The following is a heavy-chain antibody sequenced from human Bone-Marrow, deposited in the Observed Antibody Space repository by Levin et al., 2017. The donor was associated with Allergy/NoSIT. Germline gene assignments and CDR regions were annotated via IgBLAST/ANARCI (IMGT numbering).Heavy chain of an antibody. Sequence: QPGGSLRLSCAASGFTFSTYAMNWVRQAPGKGLDWVSVISSSGSGTYYADSVKGRFTISRDNSKNTLYLQMNTLRAEDTAIYYCAKPSEQQLLRLGFDMWGQGTMVTVSS. CDR3: AKPSEQQLLRLGFDM. J-gene: IGHJ3*02. CDR2: ISSSGSGT. CDR1: GFTFSTYA. V-gene: IGHV3-23*01. D-gene: IGHD6-13*01.